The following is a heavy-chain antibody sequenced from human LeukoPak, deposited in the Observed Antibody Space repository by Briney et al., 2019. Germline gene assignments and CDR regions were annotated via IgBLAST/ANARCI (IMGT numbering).Heavy chain of an antibody. V-gene: IGHV3-11*01. Sequence: GGSLRLSCAASGFTFSDYYMTWIRQAPGKALEWVSYISISGGSIYYADSVKGRFTISRDNAKNSLYLQMNSLRAGDTAVYYCAKRYYSDSSGYLGSLNYWGQGTLVTVSS. CDR3: AKRYYSDSSGYLGSLNY. CDR2: ISISGGSI. D-gene: IGHD3-22*01. J-gene: IGHJ4*02. CDR1: GFTFSDYY.